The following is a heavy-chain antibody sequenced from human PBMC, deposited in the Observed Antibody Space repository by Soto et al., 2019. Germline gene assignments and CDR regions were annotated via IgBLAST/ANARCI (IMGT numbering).Heavy chain of an antibody. D-gene: IGHD3-10*01. CDR1: GFNFSNDT. Sequence: EVQLVESGGRLVRPGGSLRLSCVGSGFNFSNDTMNWVRQAPGKGLEWLSYISGTSKTIYYADSVWGRFTISRDNAKNLLYLQMNSLRDDATAVYYCARGTIHDSGISRSYYYYGLDVWGQGPTVTVSS. CDR3: ARGTIHDSGISRSYYYYGLDV. V-gene: IGHV3-48*02. CDR2: ISGTSKTI. J-gene: IGHJ6*02.